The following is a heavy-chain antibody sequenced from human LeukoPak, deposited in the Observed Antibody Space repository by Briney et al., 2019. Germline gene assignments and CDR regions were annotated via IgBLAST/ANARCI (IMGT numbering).Heavy chain of an antibody. CDR1: GGSISSISYD. CDR2: FYYSGSP. CDR3: ARFGAAAGTIRFDP. J-gene: IGHJ5*02. Sequence: SETLSLTCTGSGGSISSISYDWGWIRQPPGNGLEWICRFYYSGSPHYIPYLTSHVTISVVPYKNQFALKLSSVTAADRAVQCCARFGAAAGTIRFDPWGQGTLVTVSS. D-gene: IGHD6-13*01. V-gene: IGHV4-39*06.